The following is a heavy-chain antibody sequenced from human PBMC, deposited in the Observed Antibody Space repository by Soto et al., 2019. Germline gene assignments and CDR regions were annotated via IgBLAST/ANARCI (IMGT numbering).Heavy chain of an antibody. J-gene: IGHJ5*02. CDR2: IIPILGIA. CDR3: ASLTYYDFWSGYFRGQNWFDP. CDR1: GYTFTSYA. D-gene: IGHD3-3*01. Sequence: SVKVSCKASGYTFTSYAIHWVRQAPGQGLEWMGRIIPILGIANYAQKFQGRVTITADKSTSTAYMELSSLRSEDTAVYYCASLTYYDFWSGYFRGQNWFDPWGQGTLVTVSS. V-gene: IGHV1-69*04.